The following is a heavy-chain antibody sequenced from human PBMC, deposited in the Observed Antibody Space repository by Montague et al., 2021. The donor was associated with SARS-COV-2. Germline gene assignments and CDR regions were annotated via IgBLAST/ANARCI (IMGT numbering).Heavy chain of an antibody. V-gene: IGHV3-23*01. D-gene: IGHD3-9*01. CDR3: AKDWELRYFDWLSHGWFDP. Sequence: SLRLSCAASGFTFSSYAMSWVRQAPGKGLEWVSAISGSGGNTYYADSVKGRFTISRDNSKNTLYLQMNSLRAEDTAVYYCAKDWELRYFDWLSHGWFDPWGQGTLVTVSS. J-gene: IGHJ5*02. CDR1: GFTFSSYA. CDR2: ISGSGGNT.